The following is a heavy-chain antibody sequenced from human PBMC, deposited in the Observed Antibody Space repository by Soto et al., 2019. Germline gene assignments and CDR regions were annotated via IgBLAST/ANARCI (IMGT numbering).Heavy chain of an antibody. CDR1: GGSFSGYY. D-gene: IGHD1-1*01. Sequence: SETLSLTCAVYGGSFSGYYWSWIRQPPGKGLEWIGEINHSGSTNYNASFNSRVTISVDTSKNQFSLKLTSVTTADTAVYYCARGGGSPYHENEFDYWGQGILVTVSS. J-gene: IGHJ4*02. CDR2: INHSGST. V-gene: IGHV4-34*01. CDR3: ARGGGSPYHENEFDY.